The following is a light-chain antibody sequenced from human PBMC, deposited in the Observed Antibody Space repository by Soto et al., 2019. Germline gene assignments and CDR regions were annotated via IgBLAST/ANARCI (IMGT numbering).Light chain of an antibody. V-gene: IGKV3-20*01. CDR2: GAS. CDR3: QQYGVTPPNT. J-gene: IGKJ4*01. Sequence: EIVLTQSPGTLSLSPGERATLSCRASQIVSSTYLAWFQQKPGQAPRLLIYGASTRATGIPDRFSGSVSGTDFNLTIRGLEPEDFALYYCQQYGVTPPNTFGGGTKVE. CDR1: QIVSSTY.